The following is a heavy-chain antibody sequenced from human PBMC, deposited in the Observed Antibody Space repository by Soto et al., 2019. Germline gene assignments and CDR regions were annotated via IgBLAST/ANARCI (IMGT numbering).Heavy chain of an antibody. J-gene: IGHJ6*02. CDR1: GFTFSDHY. V-gene: IGHV3-72*01. CDR3: ARGGGGGGGSYFRYYYYYGMDV. CDR2: TRNKANSYTT. D-gene: IGHD1-26*01. Sequence: PGGSLRLSCAASGFTFSDHYMDWVRQAPGKGLEWVGRTRNKANSYTTEYAASVKGRFTISRDDSKNSLYLQMNSLKTEDTAVYYCARGGGGGGGSYFRYYYYYGMDVWGQGTTVTVSS.